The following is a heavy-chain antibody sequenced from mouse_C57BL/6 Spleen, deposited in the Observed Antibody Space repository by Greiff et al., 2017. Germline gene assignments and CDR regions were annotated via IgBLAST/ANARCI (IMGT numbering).Heavy chain of an antibody. CDR3: TRGGYDYVYFDV. J-gene: IGHJ1*03. D-gene: IGHD2-4*01. CDR2: ISSGGDYI. CDR1: GFTFSSYA. V-gene: IGHV5-9-1*02. Sequence: DVMLVESGEGLVKPGGSPKLSCAASGFTFSSYAMSWVRQTPEKRLEWVAYISSGGDYIYYADTVKGRFTISRDNARNTLYLQMSSLKSEDTAMYYCTRGGYDYVYFDVWGTGTTVTVSS.